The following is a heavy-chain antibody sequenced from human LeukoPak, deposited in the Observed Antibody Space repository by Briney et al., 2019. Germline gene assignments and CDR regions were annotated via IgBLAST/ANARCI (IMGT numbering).Heavy chain of an antibody. J-gene: IGHJ4*02. CDR1: GFTFSTYS. D-gene: IGHD2-2*01. Sequence: GGSLRLSCAASGFTFSTYSMNWVRQAPGKGLEWVSSISSSSSYIYYADSVKGRFTITRDNAKNSLYLQMNSLRAEDTAVYYCARDHCSSTSCYYYFDYWGQGTLVTVSS. V-gene: IGHV3-21*01. CDR2: ISSSSSYI. CDR3: ARDHCSSTSCYYYFDY.